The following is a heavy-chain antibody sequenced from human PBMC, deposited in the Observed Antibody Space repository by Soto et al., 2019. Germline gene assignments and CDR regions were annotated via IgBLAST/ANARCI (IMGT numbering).Heavy chain of an antibody. V-gene: IGHV4-4*02. CDR3: ASVAGYVVAFDI. CDR2: IYHSGST. J-gene: IGHJ3*02. D-gene: IGHD1-1*01. CDR1: SVSIISSNW. Sequence: PSETLSLTCAVSSVSIISSNWWSWVRQPPGKGLEWIGEIYHSGSTNYNPSLKSRVTISVDKSKNQFSLKLSSVTAADTAVYYCASVAGYVVAFDIWGQGTMVTVSS.